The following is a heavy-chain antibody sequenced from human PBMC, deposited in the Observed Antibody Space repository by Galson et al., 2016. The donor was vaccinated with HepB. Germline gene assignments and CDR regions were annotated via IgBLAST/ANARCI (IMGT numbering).Heavy chain of an antibody. J-gene: IGHJ6*02. CDR2: ISDNGGRT. Sequence: LRLSCAASGFTFSSHAMHWVRQAPGKGLECVSTISDNGGRTFYANSLKGRFTISRDNSKNTLYLQMGSLRAEDTAVYYCARDNPHGDYVGNYLYYGMDVWGQGTTVTVSS. CDR3: ARDNPHGDYVGNYLYYGMDV. V-gene: IGHV3-64*01. D-gene: IGHD2-21*01. CDR1: GFTFSSHA.